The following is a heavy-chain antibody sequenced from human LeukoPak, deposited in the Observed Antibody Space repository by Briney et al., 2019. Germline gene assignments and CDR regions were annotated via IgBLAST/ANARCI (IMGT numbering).Heavy chain of an antibody. V-gene: IGHV1-46*01. Sequence: ASVKVSCKASGYTFTSYYMHWVRQAPGQGLEWMGIINPSGGSTSYAQKFQGRVTMTRDTSTSTVYMELSSLRSGDTAVYYCARDYDVSGREGYSSGWYVGSCIYWGQGTLVTVSS. D-gene: IGHD6-19*01. J-gene: IGHJ4*02. CDR1: GYTFTSYY. CDR3: ARDYDVSGREGYSSGWYVGSCIY. CDR2: INPSGGST.